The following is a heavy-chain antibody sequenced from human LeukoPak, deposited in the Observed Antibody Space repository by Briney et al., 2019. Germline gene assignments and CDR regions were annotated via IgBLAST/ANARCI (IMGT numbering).Heavy chain of an antibody. CDR1: GGTISSYY. V-gene: IGHV4-59*01. Sequence: PSETLSLTCTVSGGTISSYYWSWIRQPPGKGLEWIGYIYYSGSTNYNPSLKSRVTISVDTSKNQFSLKLSFVTAADTAVYYCARDYYDSSGYYFNWFDPWGQGTLVTVSS. J-gene: IGHJ5*02. CDR2: IYYSGST. CDR3: ARDYYDSSGYYFNWFDP. D-gene: IGHD3-22*01.